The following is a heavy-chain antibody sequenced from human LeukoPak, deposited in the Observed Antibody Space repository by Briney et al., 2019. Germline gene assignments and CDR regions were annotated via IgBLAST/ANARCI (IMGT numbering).Heavy chain of an antibody. J-gene: IGHJ4*02. CDR1: GYDFTNHY. CDR3: ARGFLSAAGPFDY. CDR2: INPNSGVT. Sequence: ASVKVSCKASGYDFTNHYINWVRQAPGQGLEWMGRINPNSGVTSYAQKFRGRVTLARDTSINTAYMQLSSLRSDDTAVYFCARGFLSAAGPFDYWGQGSLVTVSS. D-gene: IGHD6-13*01. V-gene: IGHV1-2*06.